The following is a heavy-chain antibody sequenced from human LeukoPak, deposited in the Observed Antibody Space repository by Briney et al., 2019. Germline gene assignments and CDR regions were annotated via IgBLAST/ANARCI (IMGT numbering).Heavy chain of an antibody. D-gene: IGHD3-22*01. CDR3: AKGQTYYYDSSGYYSDPFDI. CDR1: GFTFSSYV. J-gene: IGHJ3*02. Sequence: PGGSLRLSCAASGFTFSSYVMHWVRQAPGKGLQWVAFIRYDGSYKYYADSVKGRFTISRDNSKNTLYLQMNSLRAEDTAVYYCAKGQTYYYDSSGYYSDPFDIWGQGTMVTVSS. V-gene: IGHV3-30*02. CDR2: IRYDGSYK.